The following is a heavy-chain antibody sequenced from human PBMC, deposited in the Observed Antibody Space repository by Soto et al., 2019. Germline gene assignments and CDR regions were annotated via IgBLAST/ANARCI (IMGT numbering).Heavy chain of an antibody. Sequence: PSETLSLTCAVYGGSFSGYYWSWIRQPPGKGLEWIGEINHSGGTNYNPSLKSRVTTSVDTSKNQFSLKLSSVTAADTAVYYCARGRSWGYSGYWPGGDYGMDVWGQGTTVT. CDR2: INHSGGT. CDR1: GGSFSGYY. D-gene: IGHD5-12*01. CDR3: ARGRSWGYSGYWPGGDYGMDV. J-gene: IGHJ6*02. V-gene: IGHV4-34*01.